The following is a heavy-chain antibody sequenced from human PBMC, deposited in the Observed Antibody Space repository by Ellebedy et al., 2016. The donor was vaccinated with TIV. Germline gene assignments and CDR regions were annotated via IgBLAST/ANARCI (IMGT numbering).Heavy chain of an antibody. CDR2: IYHSGST. D-gene: IGHD3-10*01. CDR3: ARWFGELLYVRWFDP. J-gene: IGHJ5*02. V-gene: IGHV4-39*01. CDR1: GDSISRSSYY. Sequence: SETLSLTCTVSGDSISRSSYYWGWIRQPPGKGLDWIGSIYHSGSTDYNPSLKSRVTISADTSKNQFSLRLSSVTAADTAVYYCARWFGELLYVRWFDPWGQGTLVSVSS.